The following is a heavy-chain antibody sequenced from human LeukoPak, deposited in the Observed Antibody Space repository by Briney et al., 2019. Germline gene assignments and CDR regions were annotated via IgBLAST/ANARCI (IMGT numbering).Heavy chain of an antibody. J-gene: IGHJ4*02. D-gene: IGHD3-10*01. Sequence: ASVKVSCKASGYSFTKYDMNWVRQAPGQGLEWMGWINTNTGNPTYAQGFTGRFVFSLDISVSTAYLQINSLKAEDTAVYYCARNNADGEGRFGDWGQGTLVTVSS. CDR3: ARNNADGEGRFGD. CDR2: INTNTGNP. CDR1: GYSFTKYD. V-gene: IGHV7-4-1*02.